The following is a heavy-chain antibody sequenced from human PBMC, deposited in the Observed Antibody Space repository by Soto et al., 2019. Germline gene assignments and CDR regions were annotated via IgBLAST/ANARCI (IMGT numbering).Heavy chain of an antibody. CDR1: GFSFTSNH. V-gene: IGHV1-46*01. D-gene: IGHD6-13*01. CDR2: INPSLGRA. CDR3: ARAPYSSTSFFFDF. J-gene: IGHJ4*02. Sequence: QVQLVQSGTEVKRPGASVKLSCKTSGFSFTSNHIHWLRQAPGQGLEWMGVINPSLGRANYAQKFQDRVAMTLDTSTTTVYMGMRRLRSDHTAVYYCARAPYSSTSFFFDFWGQGALVTVSS.